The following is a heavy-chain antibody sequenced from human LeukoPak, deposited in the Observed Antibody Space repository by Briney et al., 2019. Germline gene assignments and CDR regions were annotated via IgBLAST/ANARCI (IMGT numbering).Heavy chain of an antibody. D-gene: IGHD3-10*01. CDR2: ISSSSSYI. CDR1: GFTFSSYS. CDR3: AREGKVRGVIIN. Sequence: TGGSLRLSCAASGFTFSSYSMNWVRQAPGKGLEWVSSISSSSSYIYYADSVKGRFTISRDNAKNSLYLQMNSLRAEDTAVYYCAREGKVRGVIINWGQGTLVTVSS. J-gene: IGHJ4*02. V-gene: IGHV3-21*01.